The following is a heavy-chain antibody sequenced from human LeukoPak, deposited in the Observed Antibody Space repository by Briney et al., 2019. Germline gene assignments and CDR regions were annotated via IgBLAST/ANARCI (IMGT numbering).Heavy chain of an antibody. J-gene: IGHJ4*02. CDR3: AKETSAYSGSC. D-gene: IGHD1-26*01. CDR1: GFTFDDYA. V-gene: IGHV3-43*02. CDR2: ISRDGGST. Sequence: PGGSLRLSCTASGFTFDDYAMHWVRQAPGKGLEWVSLISRDGGSTYYAASVKGRFTISRDNSKRSLYLQMNSLRTEDTAFYYCAKETSAYSGSCWGQGTLVTVSS.